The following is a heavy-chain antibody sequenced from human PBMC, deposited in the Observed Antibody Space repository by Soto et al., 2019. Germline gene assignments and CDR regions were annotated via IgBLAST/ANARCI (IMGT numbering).Heavy chain of an antibody. CDR2: IYYSGST. J-gene: IGHJ3*02. D-gene: IGHD6-25*01. CDR3: ARDSSRISPSQRFGAFDI. CDR1: GSSISSGDYY. Sequence: SETLSLTCTVSGSSISSGDYYWSWIRQPPGKGLEWIGYIYYSGSTYYNPSLKSRVTISVDTSKNQFSLKLSSVTAADTAVYYCARDSSRISPSQRFGAFDIWGQGTMVTVSS. V-gene: IGHV4-30-4*01.